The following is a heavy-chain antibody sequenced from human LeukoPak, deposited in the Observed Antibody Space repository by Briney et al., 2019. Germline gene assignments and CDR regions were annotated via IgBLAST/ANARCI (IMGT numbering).Heavy chain of an antibody. J-gene: IGHJ3*02. CDR3: ARASVYYSDI. CDR1: GYTFTNYG. Sequence: ASVKVSCKASGYTFTNYGISWVRQAPGQGFEWMGWISGYNGNTNYAQNLQGRVTMTTDTSTSTAYMELRSLRSDDTPVYYCARASVYYSDIWGQGTMVTVSS. V-gene: IGHV1-18*01. CDR2: ISGYNGNT. D-gene: IGHD2/OR15-2a*01.